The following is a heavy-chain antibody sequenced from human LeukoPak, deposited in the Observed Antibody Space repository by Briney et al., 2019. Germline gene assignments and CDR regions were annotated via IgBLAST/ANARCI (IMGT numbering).Heavy chain of an antibody. D-gene: IGHD4-17*01. Sequence: GSLRCSCAASGFTLCCYWMGWVRPAAGKGREWVANIKQDGRENYYVDSGKGRITISRDNAKNTLHLQMNTLRAEDTAVYYCARDVRSCDYGDYYNWFDPWGQGTLVTVSS. CDR3: ARDVRSCDYGDYYNWFDP. J-gene: IGHJ5*02. CDR2: IKQDGREN. CDR1: GFTLCCYW. V-gene: IGHV3-7*03.